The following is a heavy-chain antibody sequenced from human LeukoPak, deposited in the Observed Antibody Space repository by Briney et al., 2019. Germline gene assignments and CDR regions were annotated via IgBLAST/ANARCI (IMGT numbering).Heavy chain of an antibody. CDR2: IYSSGST. CDR1: GASISGSNYY. Sequence: PSETLSLTCAVSGASISGSNYYWGWIRQPPGKGLEWIGNIYSSGSTYYNASLQSRVTISIDTSKNQFSLKLTSVNAADTAIYYCARDTATGSYWGQGTLVTVSS. J-gene: IGHJ4*01. V-gene: IGHV4-39*07. D-gene: IGHD1-1*01. CDR3: ARDTATGSY.